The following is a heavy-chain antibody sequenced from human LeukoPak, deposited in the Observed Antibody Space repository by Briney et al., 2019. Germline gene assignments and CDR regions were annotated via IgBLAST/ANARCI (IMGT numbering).Heavy chain of an antibody. Sequence: GGSLRLSCAASGFTFSSYWMHWVRQAPGKGLVWVSRINSDGSSTSYADSVKGRFTISRDNAKNTLYLRMNSLRAEDTAVYYCARDRAAMVNAFDIWGQRTMVTVSS. CDR3: ARDRAAMVNAFDI. J-gene: IGHJ3*02. D-gene: IGHD5-18*01. V-gene: IGHV3-74*01. CDR1: GFTFSSYW. CDR2: INSDGSST.